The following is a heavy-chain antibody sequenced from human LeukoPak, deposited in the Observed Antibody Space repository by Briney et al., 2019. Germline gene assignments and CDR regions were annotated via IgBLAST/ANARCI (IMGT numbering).Heavy chain of an antibody. CDR1: GGSFSGYY. D-gene: IGHD5-24*01. CDR3: ARGRRWLTNRGAFDI. J-gene: IGHJ3*02. Sequence: SETLSLTCAVYGGSFSGYYWRWIRQPPGKGLEWIGEINHSGSTNYNPSLKSRVTISVDTSKNQFSLKLSSVTAADTAVYYCARGRRWLTNRGAFDIWGQGTMVTVSS. V-gene: IGHV4-34*01. CDR2: INHSGST.